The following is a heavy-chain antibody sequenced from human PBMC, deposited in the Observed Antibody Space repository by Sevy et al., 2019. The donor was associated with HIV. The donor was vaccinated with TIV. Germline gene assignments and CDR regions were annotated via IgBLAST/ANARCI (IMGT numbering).Heavy chain of an antibody. CDR2: IKRDGSEK. Sequence: GGSLRLSCAASGFSFSSYWMSWVRQAPGKGLEWVANIKRDGSEKYYVDSVKGRFTISRDNAKNSLFLQMNSLRAEDTAIYYCARDCSSTSCLWGLDVWDQRTTVTVSS. CDR1: GFSFSSYW. J-gene: IGHJ6*02. CDR3: ARDCSSTSCLWGLDV. D-gene: IGHD2-2*01. V-gene: IGHV3-7*03.